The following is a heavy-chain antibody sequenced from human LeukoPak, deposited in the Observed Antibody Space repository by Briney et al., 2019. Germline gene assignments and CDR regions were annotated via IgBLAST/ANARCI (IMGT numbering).Heavy chain of an antibody. J-gene: IGHJ5*02. D-gene: IGHD3-9*01. Sequence: ASVKVSCKASGYTFTDYYMHWVRQAPGQGLEWMGWINSNSGDTKYAQKFQGRVTMTRDTSSSTHNMELIRLRSGDTAVYYCARKYDILPGYANWFDPWGQGTLVTVSS. V-gene: IGHV1-2*02. CDR1: GYTFTDYY. CDR2: INSNSGDT. CDR3: ARKYDILPGYANWFDP.